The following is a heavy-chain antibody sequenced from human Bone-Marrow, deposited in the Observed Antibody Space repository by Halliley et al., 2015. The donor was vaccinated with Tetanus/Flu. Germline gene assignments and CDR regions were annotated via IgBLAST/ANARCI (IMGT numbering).Heavy chain of an antibody. J-gene: IGHJ5*02. CDR2: IIKDGSYT. D-gene: IGHD2-15*01. Sequence: SLRLSCSASGFTFSSDWMHWVRQAPGGGLMWVARIIKDGSYTDYADSMKGRFTISRDNAKSTLFLQMNDLRVEDTAMYYCARDPRFCSGVSCHANWFDPWGQGTLVTVSS. V-gene: IGHV3-74*01. CDR1: GFTFSSDW. CDR3: ARDPRFCSGVSCHANWFDP.